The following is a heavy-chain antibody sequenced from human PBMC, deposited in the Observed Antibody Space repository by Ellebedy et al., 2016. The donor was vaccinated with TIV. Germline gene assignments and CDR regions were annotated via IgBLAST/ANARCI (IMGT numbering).Heavy chain of an antibody. CDR3: ARVRAPVDY. V-gene: IGHV3-48*04. CDR1: GFTFSSYS. J-gene: IGHJ4*02. CDR2: ISSSSSTI. Sequence: GESLKISXAASGFTFSSYSMNWVRQAPGKGLEWVSYISSSSSTIYYADSVKGRFTISRDNAKNSLYLQMNSLRAEDTAVYYCARVRAPVDYWGQGTLVTVSS.